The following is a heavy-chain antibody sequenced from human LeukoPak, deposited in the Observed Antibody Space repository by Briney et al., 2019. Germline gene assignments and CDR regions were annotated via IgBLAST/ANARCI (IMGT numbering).Heavy chain of an antibody. CDR2: ISSSSSTI. CDR1: GFTFSSYS. Sequence: GGSLRLSCAASGFTFSSYSVNWVRQAPGKGLEWVSYISSSSSTIYYADSVKGRFTISRDNAKNSLYLQMNSLRAEDTAVYYCARVGDYGNGALDYWGQGTLVTVSS. CDR3: ARVGDYGNGALDY. J-gene: IGHJ4*02. V-gene: IGHV3-48*01. D-gene: IGHD4-17*01.